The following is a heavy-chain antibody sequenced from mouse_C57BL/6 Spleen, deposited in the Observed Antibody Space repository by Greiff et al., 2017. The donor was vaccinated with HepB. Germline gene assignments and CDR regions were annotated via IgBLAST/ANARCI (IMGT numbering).Heavy chain of an antibody. D-gene: IGHD1-1*01. V-gene: IGHV1-78*01. CDR3: ARPHYYGSSYWYFDV. CDR1: GYTFTDHT. J-gene: IGHJ1*03. CDR2: IYPRDGST. Sequence: QVQLKESDAELVKPGASVKISCKVSGYTFTDHTIHWMKQRPEQGLEWIGYIYPRDGSTKYNEKFKGKATLTADKSSSTAYMQLNSLTSEDSAVYFCARPHYYGSSYWYFDVWGTGTTVTVSS.